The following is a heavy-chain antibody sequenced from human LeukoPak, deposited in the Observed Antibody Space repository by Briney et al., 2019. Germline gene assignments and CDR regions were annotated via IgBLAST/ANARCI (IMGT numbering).Heavy chain of an antibody. CDR1: GYTFTGYY. D-gene: IGHD1-26*01. J-gene: IGHJ4*02. V-gene: IGHV1-2*02. CDR2: INPNSGGT. CDR3: ARAMRRAGGATRAYYFDY. Sequence: GASVKVSCKASGYTFTGYYMHWVRQAPGQGLAWMGWINPNSGGTNYAQKFQGRVTMTRDTSISTAYMELSRLRSDDTAVYYCARAMRRAGGATRAYYFDYWGQGTLVTVSS.